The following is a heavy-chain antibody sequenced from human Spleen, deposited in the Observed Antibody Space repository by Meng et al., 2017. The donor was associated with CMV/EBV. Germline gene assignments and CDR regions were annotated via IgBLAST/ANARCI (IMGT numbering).Heavy chain of an antibody. J-gene: IGHJ4*02. Sequence: SLKISCQGSGYTFTTFWITWVRQMPGKGLEWMGVIHPYDSETTYSPSFEGQVTFSVDKSISTVYLHWKNLKASDSAMYYCASGAGDYWGQGTLVTVSS. CDR2: IHPYDSET. CDR3: ASGAGDY. V-gene: IGHV5-51*01. D-gene: IGHD6-19*01. CDR1: GYTFTTFW.